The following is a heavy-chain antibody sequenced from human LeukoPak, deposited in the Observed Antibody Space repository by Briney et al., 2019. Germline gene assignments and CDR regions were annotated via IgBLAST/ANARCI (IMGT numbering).Heavy chain of an antibody. J-gene: IGHJ3*02. CDR1: GFTFSSYA. CDR3: ARVRTPRLLHDDSSGLQPRTHAFDI. CDR2: ISYDGSNK. V-gene: IGHV3-30-3*01. Sequence: GRSLRLSCAASGFTFSSYAMHWVRQAPGKGLEWVAVISYDGSNKYYADSVKGRFTISRDNSKNTLYLQMNSLRAEDTAVYYCARVRTPRLLHDDSSGLQPRTHAFDIWGQGTMVTVSS. D-gene: IGHD3-22*01.